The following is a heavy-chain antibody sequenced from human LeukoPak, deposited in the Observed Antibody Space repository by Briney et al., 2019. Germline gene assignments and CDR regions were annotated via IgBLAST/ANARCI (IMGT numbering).Heavy chain of an antibody. Sequence: ASVKVSCKASGYTFTGYYMHWVRQAPGQGLEWMGWINPNSGGTNYAQKFQGRVTMTRDTSISTAYMELSRLRSDDTAVYYCARVSYDILTAVIGFDYWGQGTLVTVS. CDR2: INPNSGGT. D-gene: IGHD3-9*01. J-gene: IGHJ4*02. CDR3: ARVSYDILTAVIGFDY. V-gene: IGHV1-2*02. CDR1: GYTFTGYY.